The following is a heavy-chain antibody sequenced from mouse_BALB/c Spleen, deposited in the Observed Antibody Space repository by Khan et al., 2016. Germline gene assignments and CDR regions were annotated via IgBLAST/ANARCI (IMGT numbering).Heavy chain of an antibody. V-gene: IGHV3-2*02. CDR2: ISYSGST. CDR1: GYSITSDYA. CDR3: ATTVVAPRFAY. J-gene: IGHJ3*01. D-gene: IGHD1-1*01. Sequence: EVQLQESGPGLVKPSQSLSLTCTVTGYSITSDYAWNWIRQFPGNKLEWMGYISYSGSTSYTPSLKSRISITRDTSKNQFFLQLNSVTTEDTATDYCATTVVAPRFAYWGQGTLVTVSA.